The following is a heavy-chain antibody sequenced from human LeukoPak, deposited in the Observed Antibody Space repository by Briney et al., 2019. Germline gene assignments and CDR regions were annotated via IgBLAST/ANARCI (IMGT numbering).Heavy chain of an antibody. CDR3: ARVGDIVVVPAAFDY. V-gene: IGHV3-21*01. D-gene: IGHD2-2*01. CDR1: GFTFSSYS. CDR2: ISSSSSYI. Sequence: GGSLRLSCAASGFTFSSYSMNWVRQAPGKGLEWVSSISSSSSYIYYADSVKGRFTISRDNAKNSLYLQMNSLRAEDTAVYYCARVGDIVVVPAAFDYWDQGTLVTVSS. J-gene: IGHJ4*02.